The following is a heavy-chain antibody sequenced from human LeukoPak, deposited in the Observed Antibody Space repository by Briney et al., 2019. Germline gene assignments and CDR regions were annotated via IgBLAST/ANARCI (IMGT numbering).Heavy chain of an antibody. CDR3: ARERSGYCSDGSCYDFDY. J-gene: IGHJ4*02. CDR1: GFTFSAYS. V-gene: IGHV3-48*04. D-gene: IGHD2-15*01. Sequence: GGSLRLSCAASGFTFSAYSMNWVRQAPGKGLEWVSYISSSSSTIFYADSVKGRFTISRDNAKNSLYLQMNSLRAEDTAMYYCARERSGYCSDGSCYDFDYWGQGTLVTVSS. CDR2: ISSSSSTI.